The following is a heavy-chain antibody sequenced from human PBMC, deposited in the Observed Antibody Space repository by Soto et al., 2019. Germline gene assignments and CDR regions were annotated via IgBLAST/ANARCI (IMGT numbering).Heavy chain of an antibody. CDR1: GFTFSSYA. CDR2: ISGSGGST. J-gene: IGHJ6*02. V-gene: IGHV3-23*01. Sequence: GGSLRLSCAASGFTFSSYAMSWVRQAPGKGLEWVSAISGSGGSTYYADSVKGRFTISRDNSKNTLYLQMNSLRAEDTAVYYCALATIFGVVTPDYYYYYGMDVWGQGTTVTVSS. CDR3: ALATIFGVVTPDYYYYYGMDV. D-gene: IGHD3-3*01.